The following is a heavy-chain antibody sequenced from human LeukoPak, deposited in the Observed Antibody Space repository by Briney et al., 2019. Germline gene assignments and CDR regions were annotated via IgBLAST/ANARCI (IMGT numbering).Heavy chain of an antibody. D-gene: IGHD6-13*01. CDR2: IYYSGST. CDR3: ARKENIAAAAFDY. V-gene: IGHV4-59*01. Sequence: PSETLSLTCTVSGGSISSYYWSWIRQPPGKGLEWIGYIYYSGSTNYNPSLKSRVTISVDTSKNQFSLKLSSVTAADTAVYYCARKENIAAAAFDYWGQGTLVTVSS. J-gene: IGHJ4*02. CDR1: GGSISSYY.